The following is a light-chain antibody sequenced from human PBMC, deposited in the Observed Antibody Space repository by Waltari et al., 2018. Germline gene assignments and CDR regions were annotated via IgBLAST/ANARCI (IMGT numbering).Light chain of an antibody. CDR3: SSYTSSSGGV. Sequence: QSALTQPASVSGSPGQSLTISCTGPSSDVGGYNYVSWYQQHPGKAPKLMIYDVSNRPSGVSNRFSGSKSGNTASLTISGLQAEDEADYYCSSYTSSSGGVFGGGTKLTVL. V-gene: IGLV2-14*01. CDR1: SSDVGGYNY. CDR2: DVS. J-gene: IGLJ2*01.